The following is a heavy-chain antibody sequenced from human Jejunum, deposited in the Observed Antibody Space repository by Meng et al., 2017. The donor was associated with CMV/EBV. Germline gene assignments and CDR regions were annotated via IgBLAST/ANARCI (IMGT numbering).Heavy chain of an antibody. D-gene: IGHD1-7*01. J-gene: IGHJ4*02. Sequence: TFNDHYIDWVRQAPGKGLEWFGRIRNKANSYTTLYAASVKDRFTFSRDDSKNSVFLQMNSLKTEDTAVYCCTRVRKGLAGQTTLDYWGQGTLVTVSS. CDR1: TFNDHY. CDR2: IRNKANSYTT. CDR3: TRVRKGLAGQTTLDY. V-gene: IGHV3-72*01.